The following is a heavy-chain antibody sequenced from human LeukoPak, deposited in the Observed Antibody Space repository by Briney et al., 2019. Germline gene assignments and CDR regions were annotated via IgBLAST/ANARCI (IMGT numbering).Heavy chain of an antibody. J-gene: IGHJ3*02. Sequence: WGSLRLSCAASGFTFSSYGMHWVRQPPGKGLEWVAFIRYDGSNKYYADSVKGRFTISRDNSKNTLYLQMNSLRAEDTAVYYCAELQYCSSTSCYAKATDAFDIWGQGTMVTVSS. CDR3: AELQYCSSTSCYAKATDAFDI. D-gene: IGHD2-2*01. CDR2: IRYDGSNK. V-gene: IGHV3-30*02. CDR1: GFTFSSYG.